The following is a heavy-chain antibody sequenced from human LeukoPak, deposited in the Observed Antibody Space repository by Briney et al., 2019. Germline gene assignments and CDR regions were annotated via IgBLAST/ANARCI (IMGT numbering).Heavy chain of an antibody. D-gene: IGHD1-7*01. CDR2: ISAYRGNT. V-gene: IGHV1-18*01. Sequence: ASVKVSCEASGYTFTSYGISGVRQAPGQGLEWMGWISAYRGNTNYAQKLQGRVTMTTDTSTSTAYMELRSLRSDDTAVYHCARDYGTGTHVRMDVWGQGTTVTVSS. CDR1: GYTFTSYG. CDR3: ARDYGTGTHVRMDV. J-gene: IGHJ6*02.